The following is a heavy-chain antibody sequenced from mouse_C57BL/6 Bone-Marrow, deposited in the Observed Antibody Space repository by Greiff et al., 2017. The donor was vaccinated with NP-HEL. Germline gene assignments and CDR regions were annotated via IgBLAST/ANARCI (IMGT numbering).Heavy chain of an antibody. J-gene: IGHJ4*01. CDR2: ISYSGST. CDR3: ARCNYIYAMDY. V-gene: IGHV3-8*01. Sequence: DVKLVESGPGLAKPSQTLSLTCSVTGYSITSYYWNWIRKFPGNKLEYMGYISYSGSTYYNPSLKSRISITRDTSKNQYYLQLNSVTTEDTATYYCARCNYIYAMDYWGQGTSVTVSS. CDR1: GYSITSYY. D-gene: IGHD2-1*01.